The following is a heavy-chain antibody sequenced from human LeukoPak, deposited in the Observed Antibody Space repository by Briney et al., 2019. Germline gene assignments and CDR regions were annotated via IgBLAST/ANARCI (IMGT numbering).Heavy chain of an antibody. D-gene: IGHD4-11*01. V-gene: IGHV4-39*02. J-gene: IGHJ4*02. CDR1: GDSISSSHYY. Sequence: PSETLSLTCTVSGDSISSSHYYWGWIRQSPGKGLEWIGSIYSGGETHYNPSLNSRVTIFLDTSKNRFSLNLISVTATDTAVYYCVRDYSNFVQGDWGQGTLVTISS. CDR2: IYSGGET. CDR3: VRDYSNFVQGD.